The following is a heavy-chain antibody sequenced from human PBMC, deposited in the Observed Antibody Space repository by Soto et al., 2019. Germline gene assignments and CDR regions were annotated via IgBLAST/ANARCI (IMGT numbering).Heavy chain of an antibody. D-gene: IGHD2-8*01. CDR1: GGSISGYY. CDR3: ARGKDIILMTLGV. CDR2: IYYSGST. J-gene: IGHJ6*02. Sequence: PSETLSLTCTVSGGSISGYYWSWIRQPPGKGLEYIGYIYYSGSTNYNPSLKSRVTISVDTSKNQFSLKLTSVTTADTAVYYCARGKDIILMTLGVWGQGTKVTVS. V-gene: IGHV4-59*01.